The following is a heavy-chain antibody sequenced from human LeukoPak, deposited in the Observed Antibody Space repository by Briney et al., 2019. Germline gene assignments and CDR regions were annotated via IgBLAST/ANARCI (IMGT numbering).Heavy chain of an antibody. J-gene: IGHJ6*03. Sequence: PSQTLSLTCAVYGGSFGSYSWGWVRQPPGKGLEWIGEINHSGSTNYNPSLKSRVTISIDTSKNQFLLTLSSVTAADTAVYYCARQGYQLLVYYYYYMDVWGKGTTVTVSS. V-gene: IGHV4-34*01. CDR2: INHSGST. CDR3: ARQGYQLLVYYYYYMDV. D-gene: IGHD2-2*01. CDR1: GGSFGSYS.